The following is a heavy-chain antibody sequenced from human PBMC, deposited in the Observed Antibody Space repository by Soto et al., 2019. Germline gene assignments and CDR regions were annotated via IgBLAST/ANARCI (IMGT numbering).Heavy chain of an antibody. V-gene: IGHV3-15*01. J-gene: IGHJ4*02. CDR1: GFTFSNAW. D-gene: IGHD3-10*01. CDR3: TTDRLGSRVD. CDR2: IKSKTDGGTT. Sequence: GGSLRLSCAASGFTFSNAWMSLVRQAPGKGLEWGGRIKSKTDGGTTEYNTPVKGRLTISRDDSTSTLYLEMNSLNTEETAVYYCTTDRLGSRVDWGRGTLVTVSS.